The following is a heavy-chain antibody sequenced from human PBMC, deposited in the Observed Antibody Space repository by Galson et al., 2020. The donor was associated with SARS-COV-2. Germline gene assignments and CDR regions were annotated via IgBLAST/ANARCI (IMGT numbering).Heavy chain of an antibody. Sequence: GGSLRFSCAASGFTVSSNYISWVRQAPGKGLEWVSLLQSGGTTYYADSVKGRFTISRDDSKTTLYFQMNSLRADDTAVYYCARIPRSPGYYYYYMDVWGEGTTVIISS. CDR1: GFTVSSNY. V-gene: IGHV3-66*02. CDR2: LQSGGTT. CDR3: ARIPRSPGYYYYYMDV. J-gene: IGHJ6*03. D-gene: IGHD3-16*01.